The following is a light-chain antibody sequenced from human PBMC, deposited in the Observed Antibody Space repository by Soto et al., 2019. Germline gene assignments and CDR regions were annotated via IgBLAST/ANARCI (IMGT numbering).Light chain of an antibody. CDR3: QQYNNWPPWT. CDR1: QSVSSN. CDR2: GAS. V-gene: IGKV3-15*01. Sequence: EIVMTQSPATLSVSPGERATLSCRASQSVSSNIAWYQQKPGQAPRLLIYGASTRATGIPDRFSGSGSGTEFTLTISSLQSEDFAVYYCQQYNNWPPWTFGQGTKVETK. J-gene: IGKJ1*01.